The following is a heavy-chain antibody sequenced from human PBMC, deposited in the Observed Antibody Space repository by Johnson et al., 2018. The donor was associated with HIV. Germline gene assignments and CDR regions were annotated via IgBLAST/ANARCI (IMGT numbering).Heavy chain of an antibody. Sequence: VQLVESGGGLVQPGGSLRLSCAASGFTFSSNAMSWVRQAPGKGLEWVANIKQDGSEKYYVDSVKGRFTISRDNPKNSLYLQMNSLRAEDTAVYYCARAWKSAFDIWGQGTMVTVSS. D-gene: IGHD1-1*01. CDR1: GFTFSSNA. J-gene: IGHJ3*02. V-gene: IGHV3-7*01. CDR3: ARAWKSAFDI. CDR2: IKQDGSEK.